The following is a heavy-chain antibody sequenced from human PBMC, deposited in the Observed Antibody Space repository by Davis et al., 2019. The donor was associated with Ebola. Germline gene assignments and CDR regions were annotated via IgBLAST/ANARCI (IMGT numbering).Heavy chain of an antibody. J-gene: IGHJ3*01. CDR3: AGYTSAWGAFDV. CDR1: GYNFNTHG. V-gene: IGHV1-18*04. Sequence: ASVKVSCKASGYNFNTHGLSWVRQAPGQGLEWMGWISAFNGNTNYAQKLQGRVTMTKDTSTNRAYMELRSLRSGDTALYFCAGYTSAWGAFDVWGQGTMVAVSS. CDR2: ISAFNGNT. D-gene: IGHD6-19*01.